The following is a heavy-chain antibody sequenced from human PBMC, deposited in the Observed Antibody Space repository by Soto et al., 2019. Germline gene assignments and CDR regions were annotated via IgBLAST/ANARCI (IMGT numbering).Heavy chain of an antibody. V-gene: IGHV1-18*01. D-gene: IGHD6-19*01. Sequence: GASVKVSCKASGYTFTSYGISWVRQAPGQGLEWMGWISAYNGNTNYAQKLQGRVTMTTDTSTSTAYMELRSLRSDDTAVYYCASRFEWAGLAVAVFDSWGQGTLVTVSS. J-gene: IGHJ5*01. CDR3: ASRFEWAGLAVAVFDS. CDR2: ISAYNGNT. CDR1: GYTFTSYG.